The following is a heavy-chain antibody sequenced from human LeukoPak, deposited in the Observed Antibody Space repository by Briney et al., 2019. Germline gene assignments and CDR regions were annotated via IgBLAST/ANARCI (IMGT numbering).Heavy chain of an antibody. CDR3: ARDLMYTNTWRFDP. D-gene: IGHD6-13*01. Sequence: PGRSLRLSCAASGFTFSTYGMHWVRQAPGKGLEWVAFIWNDGSNKYYEESVKGRFTISRDNSKNTLYLQMNSLRAEDSAVYYCARDLMYTNTWRFDPWGQGTLVTVSS. V-gene: IGHV3-33*01. J-gene: IGHJ5*02. CDR1: GFTFSTYG. CDR2: IWNDGSNK.